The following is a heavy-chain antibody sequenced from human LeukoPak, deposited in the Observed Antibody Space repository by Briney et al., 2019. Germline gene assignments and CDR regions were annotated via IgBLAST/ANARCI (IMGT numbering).Heavy chain of an antibody. CDR1: GGTFSSYA. CDR2: INPSGGST. J-gene: IGHJ4*02. CDR3: ARDGVAGTHY. V-gene: IGHV1-46*01. Sequence: ASVKVSCKASGGTFSSYAISWVRQAPGQGLEWMGIINPSGGSTSYAQKFQGRVTMTRDTSTSTVYMELSSLRSEDTAVYYCARDGVAGTHYWGQGTLVTVSS. D-gene: IGHD6-19*01.